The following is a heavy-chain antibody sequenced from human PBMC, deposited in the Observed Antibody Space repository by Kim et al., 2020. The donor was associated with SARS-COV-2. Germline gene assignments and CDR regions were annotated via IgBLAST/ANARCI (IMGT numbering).Heavy chain of an antibody. V-gene: IGHV1-69*04. CDR1: GGTFSSYA. D-gene: IGHD3-10*01. J-gene: IGHJ4*02. CDR2: IIPILGIA. Sequence: SVKVSCKASGGTFSSYAISWVRQAPGQGLEWMGRIIPILGIANYAQKFQGRVTITADKSTSTAYMELSSLRSEDTAVYYCARADYYGSGSYYGWGQGTLVTVSS. CDR3: ARADYYGSGSYYG.